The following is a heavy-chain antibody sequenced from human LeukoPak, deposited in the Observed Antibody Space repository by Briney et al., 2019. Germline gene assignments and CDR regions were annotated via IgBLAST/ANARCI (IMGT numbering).Heavy chain of an antibody. J-gene: IGHJ4*02. CDR2: FDPEDGET. D-gene: IGHD3-10*01. V-gene: IGHV1-24*01. Sequence: ASVKVSCKVSGYTLTELSMHWVRQAPGKGLEWMGGFDPEDGETIYAQKFQGRVTMTEDTSTDTAYMELSSLRSEDTAVYYCATVGVLWFGEGYFDYWGQGTLVTVSS. CDR3: ATVGVLWFGEGYFDY. CDR1: GYTLTELS.